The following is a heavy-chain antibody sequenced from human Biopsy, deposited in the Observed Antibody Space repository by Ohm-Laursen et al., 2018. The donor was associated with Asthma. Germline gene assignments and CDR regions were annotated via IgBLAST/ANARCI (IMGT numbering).Heavy chain of an antibody. Sequence: SETLSLTCTVSGVSIRSYYWTWVRQPPGKGLEWIGNIHYSGSTYSNPPLKSRVTISVDTFKKQISLRLSSVIAADTAVYYCAGFCSGGNCPDHWGQGTLVTVSS. CDR2: IHYSGST. J-gene: IGHJ4*02. CDR3: AGFCSGGNCPDH. V-gene: IGHV4-59*01. D-gene: IGHD2-15*01. CDR1: GVSIRSYY.